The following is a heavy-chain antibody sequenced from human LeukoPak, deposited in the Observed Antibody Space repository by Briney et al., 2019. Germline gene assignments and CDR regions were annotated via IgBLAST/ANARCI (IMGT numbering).Heavy chain of an antibody. V-gene: IGHV4-59*01. CDR1: GGSISPYY. J-gene: IGHJ5*02. D-gene: IGHD3-10*01. CDR2: VYYSGST. Sequence: KPSETLSLTCTVSGGSISPYYWSCIRHPPRRGVECGGYVYYSGSTNYNPSLKSRVTISVDTSKSQFSLKLTSVTAADTAVYYCARGGGSGRGNWFDPWGQGSLVIVSS. CDR3: ARGGGSGRGNWFDP.